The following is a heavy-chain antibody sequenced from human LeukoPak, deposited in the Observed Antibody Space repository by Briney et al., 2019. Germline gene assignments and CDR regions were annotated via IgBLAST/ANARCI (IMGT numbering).Heavy chain of an antibody. D-gene: IGHD1-26*01. CDR1: GFTFSSYS. J-gene: IGHJ4*02. Sequence: GGSLRLSCAASGFTFSSYSMNWVRQAPGKGLEWVSSISSSSSYIYYADSVKGRFTISRDNAKNSLYLKMNSLRAEDTAVCYCASPPGGHWGQGTLVTVSS. CDR3: ASPPGGH. V-gene: IGHV3-21*01. CDR2: ISSSSSYI.